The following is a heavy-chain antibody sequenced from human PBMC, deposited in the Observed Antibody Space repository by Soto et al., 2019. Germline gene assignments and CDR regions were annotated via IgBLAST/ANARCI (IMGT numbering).Heavy chain of an antibody. CDR1: GYTFTNDG. Sequence: QVQLVQSGAEVKKPGASVKVSCKASGYTFTNDGISWLREAPGQGLEWMGWISAYNDNPNYAQKLQGRVTMTTDTSTSTAYRELRTLRSDDTAVYYCARSSGSAYYALSYWGQGTLVTVSS. CDR3: ARSSGSAYYALSY. J-gene: IGHJ4*02. V-gene: IGHV1-18*01. CDR2: ISAYNDNP. D-gene: IGHD3-22*01.